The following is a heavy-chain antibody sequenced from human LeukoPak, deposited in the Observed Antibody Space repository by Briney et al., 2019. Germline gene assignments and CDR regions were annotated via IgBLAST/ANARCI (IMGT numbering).Heavy chain of an antibody. J-gene: IGHJ1*01. CDR2: ISTNTGNP. V-gene: IGHV7-4-1*02. D-gene: IGHD1-26*01. CDR1: GYIFSIYA. Sequence: ASAKVSCKASGYIFSIYALIWVRQAPGQGLELMGSISTNTGNPTYAQGFTGRFVFSLDTSVSTAYLQISSLKAEDTAVYYCARDYTLTIGTTTYFQHWGQGTLVTVSS. CDR3: ARDYTLTIGTTTYFQH.